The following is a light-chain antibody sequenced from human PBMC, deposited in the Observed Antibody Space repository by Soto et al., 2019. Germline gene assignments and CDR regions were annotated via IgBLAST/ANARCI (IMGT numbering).Light chain of an antibody. Sequence: QSVLTQPASVSASPGQSITISCTGTSSDVGAYTSVSWYQQHPGKVPKVVIYEVSNRPSGVSNRFSGSKSGNTASLTISGLQAEDEAHYYCSSYTSDNRIYVFGTGTKVTVL. CDR3: SSYTSDNRIYV. J-gene: IGLJ1*01. CDR1: SSDVGAYTS. CDR2: EVS. V-gene: IGLV2-14*01.